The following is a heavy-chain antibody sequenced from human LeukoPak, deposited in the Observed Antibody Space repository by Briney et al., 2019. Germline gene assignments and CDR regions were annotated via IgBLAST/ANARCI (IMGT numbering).Heavy chain of an antibody. D-gene: IGHD3-10*01. CDR1: GFTFSNYW. CDR2: IQQHGSET. CDR3: AKDPVSGAFDI. V-gene: IGHV3-7*01. Sequence: QSGGSLRLSCEGSGFTFSNYWMSWVRQAPGKGLEWVANIQQHGSETYYGDSVKGRFTISRDNAKNSLYLQMNSLRAEDTAVYYCAKDPVSGAFDIWGQGTMVTVSS. J-gene: IGHJ3*02.